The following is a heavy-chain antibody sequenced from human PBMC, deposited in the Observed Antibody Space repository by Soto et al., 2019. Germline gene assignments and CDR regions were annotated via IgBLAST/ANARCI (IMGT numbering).Heavy chain of an antibody. D-gene: IGHD6-19*01. CDR3: ARTVAVPPSYYYGMDV. J-gene: IGHJ6*02. CDR1: GFTFSTYA. Sequence: GGSLRLSCAASGFTFSTYAMHWVRQAPGKGLEWVAVISNDGSKKYYADFVKGRFTISRDNSKNTLYLQMNSLRPEDTAVYYCARTVAVPPSYYYGMDVWGQGTTVTVSS. CDR2: ISNDGSKK. V-gene: IGHV3-30-3*01.